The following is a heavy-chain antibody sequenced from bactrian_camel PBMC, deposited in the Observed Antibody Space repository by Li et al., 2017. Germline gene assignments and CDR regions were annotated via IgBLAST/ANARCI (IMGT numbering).Heavy chain of an antibody. J-gene: IGHJ6*01. CDR3: AAGRHPWCQFNTIHAGDFAY. Sequence: VQLVESGGGSVQPGGSLRLSCEASGFQFRDYPMSWVRQAPGQEREGVAATRTGGGSTYYTDSVKGRFTISQDNANNTVYLQMNSLKPEDTAMYYCAAGRHPWCQFNTIHAGDFAYWGQGTQVTVS. CDR1: GFQFRDYP. CDR2: TRTGGGST. V-gene: IGHV3S40*01. D-gene: IGHD3*01.